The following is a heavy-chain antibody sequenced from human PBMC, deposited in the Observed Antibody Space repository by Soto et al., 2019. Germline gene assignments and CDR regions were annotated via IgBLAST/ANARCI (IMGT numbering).Heavy chain of an antibody. D-gene: IGHD4-17*01. CDR2: MNPNSGNT. CDR1: GYTFTSYD. Sequence: QVQLVQSGAEVKKPGASVKVSCKASGYTFTSYDINWVRQATGQGLEWMGWMNPNSGNTGYAQKFQGRVTLTRNTSISTAYLELSSLRSEDTAVYYCARIYGDMGWWYFDIWGRGTLVTVSS. CDR3: ARIYGDMGWWYFDI. V-gene: IGHV1-8*01. J-gene: IGHJ2*01.